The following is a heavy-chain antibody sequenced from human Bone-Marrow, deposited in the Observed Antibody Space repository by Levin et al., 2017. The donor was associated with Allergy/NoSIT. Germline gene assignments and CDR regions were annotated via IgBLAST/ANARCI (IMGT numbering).Heavy chain of an antibody. Sequence: GESLKISCKASGYTFTDYYIHWVRQAPGQGLEWMGVINPSVSGTTYAQKFQGTLTITRDTATSTVYMELSSLRSDDTAIYYCARDYDLFDYWGQGTLVTVSS. CDR1: GYTFTDYY. V-gene: IGHV1-46*01. J-gene: IGHJ4*02. CDR3: ARDYDLFDY. CDR2: INPSVSGT. D-gene: IGHD3-3*01.